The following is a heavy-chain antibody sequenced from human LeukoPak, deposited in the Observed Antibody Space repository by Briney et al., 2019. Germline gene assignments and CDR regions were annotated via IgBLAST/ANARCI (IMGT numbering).Heavy chain of an antibody. Sequence: GESLKISCKGSGYSFTSYWIGWVRQMPGKGLEWMGIIYPGDSDTRYSPSFQGQVTISADKSISTAYLQWSSLKASDTAMYYCARLVLASRLRFFPSGFDPWGQGTLVTVSS. CDR2: IYPGDSDT. D-gene: IGHD3-3*01. CDR3: ARLVLASRLRFFPSGFDP. CDR1: GYSFTSYW. V-gene: IGHV5-51*01. J-gene: IGHJ5*02.